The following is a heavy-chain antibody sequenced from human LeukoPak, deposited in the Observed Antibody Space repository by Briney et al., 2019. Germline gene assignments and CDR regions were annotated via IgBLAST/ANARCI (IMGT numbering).Heavy chain of an antibody. J-gene: IGHJ6*02. CDR3: ARALLWFGESHYGMDV. CDR2: IYPGDSDT. D-gene: IGHD3-10*01. Sequence: GESLKISCKGSGYSFTSYWIGWVRQMLGKGLEWMGIIYPGDSDTRYSPSFQGQVTISADKSISTAYLQWSSLKASDTAMYYCARALLWFGESHYGMDVWGQGTTVTVSS. V-gene: IGHV5-51*01. CDR1: GYSFTSYW.